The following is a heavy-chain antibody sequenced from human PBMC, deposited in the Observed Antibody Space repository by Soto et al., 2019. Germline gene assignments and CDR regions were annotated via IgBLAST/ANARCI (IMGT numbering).Heavy chain of an antibody. CDR3: ARHVPNAAAMVFATLYYGMDV. Sequence: GEALKISCKGSGYSFTNYRVGRVRQVPGKGLDWMGIIYHGDSDTRYSPSFQGQVTISADKSISTAYLQWSSLKTSGTAMYYCARHVPNAAAMVFATLYYGMDVWGQGTTVTVSS. V-gene: IGHV5-51*01. J-gene: IGHJ6*02. D-gene: IGHD5-18*01. CDR2: IYHGDSDT. CDR1: GYSFTNYR.